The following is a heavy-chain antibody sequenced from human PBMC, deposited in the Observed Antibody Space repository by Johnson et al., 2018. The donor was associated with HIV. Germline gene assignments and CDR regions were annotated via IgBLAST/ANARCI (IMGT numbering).Heavy chain of an antibody. CDR2: ILYDGSNK. CDR3: AKGRAQHLDGGAFDI. V-gene: IGHV3-30*18. D-gene: IGHD6-13*01. Sequence: QVQLVESGGGVVQPGRSLRLSCAASGFSFSSYGMHWVRQAPDKGLEWVAVILYDGSNKYYADSVKGRFTISRDNSKNTLFLQMNSLGPEDTAVYYCAKGRAQHLDGGAFDIWGQVTMVTVSS. CDR1: GFSFSSYG. J-gene: IGHJ3*02.